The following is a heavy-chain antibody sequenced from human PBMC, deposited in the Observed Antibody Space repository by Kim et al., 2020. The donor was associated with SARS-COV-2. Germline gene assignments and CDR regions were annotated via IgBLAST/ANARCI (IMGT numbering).Heavy chain of an antibody. D-gene: IGHD3-16*01. J-gene: IGHJ4*02. CDR3: LGGFYFDY. Sequence: ASVKVSCKTSGHFFTRDSIHWVRQAPGQGLEWMGGIDCGNGNTIYSQKFQGRVTFTTHTSASTAYMELSFLRSEDSAAYYCLGGFYFDYWGQGTLVTVS. CDR1: GHFFTRDS. CDR2: IDCGNGNT. V-gene: IGHV1-3*01.